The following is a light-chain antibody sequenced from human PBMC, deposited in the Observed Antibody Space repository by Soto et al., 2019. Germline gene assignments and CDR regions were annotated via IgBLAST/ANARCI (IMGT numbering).Light chain of an antibody. J-gene: IGLJ7*01. CDR1: SSNIGSNT. CDR3: AAWDDSLNGAV. V-gene: IGLV1-44*01. CDR2: TNT. Sequence: QSVLTQPPSASGTPGQRVTISCSGSSSNIGSNTVNWYQQLPGTAPKLLIETNTQRPSGVPDRFSGSKSGTSASLAISGLQSEDEAAYYCAAWDDSLNGAVFGGGTQLTVL.